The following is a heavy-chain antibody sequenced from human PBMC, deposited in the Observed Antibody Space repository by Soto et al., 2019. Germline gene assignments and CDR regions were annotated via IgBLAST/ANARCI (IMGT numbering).Heavy chain of an antibody. CDR1: GGPFSGYY. D-gene: IGHD6-19*01. CDR2: INHSGST. Sequence: SETLSLTCAVYGGPFSGYYWSWIRQPPGKGLEWIGEINHSGSTNYNPSLKSRVTISVDTSKNQFSLKLSSVTAADTAVYYCARGRRWLVPSYFDLWGRGTLVTVSS. V-gene: IGHV4-34*01. J-gene: IGHJ2*01. CDR3: ARGRRWLVPSYFDL.